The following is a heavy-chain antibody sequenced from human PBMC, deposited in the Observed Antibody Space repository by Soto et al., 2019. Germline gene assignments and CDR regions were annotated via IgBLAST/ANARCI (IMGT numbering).Heavy chain of an antibody. CDR1: GYTFSSYG. J-gene: IGHJ4*02. Sequence: GWSLRLSCAASGYTFSSYGMHWVRQAPGKGLEWVAVIWYDGSNKYYADSVKGRFTISRDNSKNTLYLQMNSLRAEDTAVYYYAIDFDSSIPIVYWCQGILVSGFS. CDR3: AIDFDSSIPIVY. V-gene: IGHV3-33*01. CDR2: IWYDGSNK. D-gene: IGHD3-9*01.